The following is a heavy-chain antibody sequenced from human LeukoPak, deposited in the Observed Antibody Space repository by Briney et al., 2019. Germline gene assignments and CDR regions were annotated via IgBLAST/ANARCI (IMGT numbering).Heavy chain of an antibody. CDR2: TYWDDDK. D-gene: IGHD5-18*01. J-gene: IGHJ4*02. Sequence: SGPTLVQPTQPLTLTCTFSGFSLSTSGVGVGWIRQPPGKALEWPALTYWDDDKRYSPSLKSRHPITKDTSKTQVVLTMTNMDPVDTATYYCAHVDTAMVSDYFDYWGQGTLVTVSS. CDR1: GFSLSTSGVG. V-gene: IGHV2-5*02. CDR3: AHVDTAMVSDYFDY.